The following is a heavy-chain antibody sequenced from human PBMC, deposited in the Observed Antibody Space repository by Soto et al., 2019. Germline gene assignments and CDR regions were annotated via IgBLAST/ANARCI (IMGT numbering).Heavy chain of an antibody. CDR1: GYSFTSYW. Sequence: PGESLKISCKGSGYSFTSYWIGWVRQMPGKGLEWLGIIYPGDSDTRYSPSFQGQVTISADKSISTAYLQWSSLKASDTAMYYCARPTYYDFWSGYYRVDAFDIWGQGTMVTV. V-gene: IGHV5-51*01. J-gene: IGHJ3*02. CDR3: ARPTYYDFWSGYYRVDAFDI. CDR2: IYPGDSDT. D-gene: IGHD3-3*01.